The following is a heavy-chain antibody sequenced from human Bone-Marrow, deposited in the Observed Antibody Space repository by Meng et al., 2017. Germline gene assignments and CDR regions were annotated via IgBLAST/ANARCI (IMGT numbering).Heavy chain of an antibody. J-gene: IGHJ4*02. CDR2: ISNDGSIK. V-gene: IGHV3-30*03. D-gene: IGHD1/OR15-1a*01. Sequence: QVQLVESGGGVVQPGRSLRLSCAASGFVFSPSTYGMHWVRQAPGKGLEWVTLISNDGSIKYYADSVKGRFTISRDNSKDTLYLQMNSLRADDTAVYYCARWNGNTAYDYWGQGTLVTVSS. CDR3: ARWNGNTAYDY. CDR1: GFVFSPSTYG.